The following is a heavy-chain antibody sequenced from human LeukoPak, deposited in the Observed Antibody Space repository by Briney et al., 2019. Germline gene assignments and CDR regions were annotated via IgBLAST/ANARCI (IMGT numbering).Heavy chain of an antibody. CDR2: IIPNSGGT. D-gene: IGHD1-7*01. J-gene: IGHJ3*02. V-gene: IGHV1-2*02. Sequence: GASMKVSCKASGYIFIDYYVHWVRQAPGQGLEWMGWIIPNSGGTKYAQKFQGRVTMTRDTSISTAYMELSRLRSDDTAVYYCARDRTTGGRYNWIYGRGDAFDIWGQGTMVTVSS. CDR3: ARDRTTGGRYNWIYGRGDAFDI. CDR1: GYIFIDYY.